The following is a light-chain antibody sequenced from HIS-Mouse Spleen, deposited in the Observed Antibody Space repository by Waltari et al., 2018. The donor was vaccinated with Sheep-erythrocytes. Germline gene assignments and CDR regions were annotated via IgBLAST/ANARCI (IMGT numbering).Light chain of an antibody. CDR3: CSYAGSYNHV. Sequence: QSALTQPRSVSGSPGQSVTISCTGTSSDVGGYNYVSWYQQHPGKAPKLMIYDVSKRPSGGLDRFSGSKSGNTASLTISGLQAEDEADYYCCSYAGSYNHVFATGTKVTVL. V-gene: IGLV2-11*01. J-gene: IGLJ1*01. CDR1: SSDVGGYNY. CDR2: DVS.